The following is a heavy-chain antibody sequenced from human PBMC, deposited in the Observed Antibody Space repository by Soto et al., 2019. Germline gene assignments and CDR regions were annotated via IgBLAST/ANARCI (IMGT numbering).Heavy chain of an antibody. D-gene: IGHD3-10*01. CDR2: ISSGSSYI. CDR3: ARDILSGGAYPDS. CDR1: GFTFSTYT. V-gene: IGHV3-21*01. Sequence: GGSLRLSCAASGFTFSTYTMNWVRQAPGKGLGWISSISSGSSYIYYAGSVKGRFTISRDNAKNSLSLQMNSLRADDTAVYYCARDILSGGAYPDSWGQGTKVTVSS. J-gene: IGHJ5*01.